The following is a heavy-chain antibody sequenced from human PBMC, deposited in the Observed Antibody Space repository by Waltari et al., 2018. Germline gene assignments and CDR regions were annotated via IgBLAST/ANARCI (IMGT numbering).Heavy chain of an antibody. CDR3: ARDRRSGWAPMMLFDI. CDR1: GGSISSHY. V-gene: IGHV4-59*11. CDR2: IYYSGST. J-gene: IGHJ3*02. D-gene: IGHD6-19*01. Sequence: QVQLQESGPGLVKPSETLSLTCTVSGGSISSHYWSWIRQPPGKGLEWIGYIYYSGSTNYNPSLKSRVTISVDTSKNQFSLKLSSVTAADTAVYYCARDRRSGWAPMMLFDIWGQGTMVTVSS.